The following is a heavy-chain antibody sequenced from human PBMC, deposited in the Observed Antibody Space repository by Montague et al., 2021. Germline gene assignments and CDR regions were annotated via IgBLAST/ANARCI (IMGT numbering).Heavy chain of an antibody. CDR2: IYYTGMA. CDR3: VRRSVSNYFDY. Sequence: SETLSLTCTVSGASMGRHYWTWVRQPPGEGLQWLAYIYYTGMANYNPSLKSRLTVSMDTSKNQFSLKMRSMAAADTAIYYCVRRSVSNYFDYWGQGTLVIVSS. V-gene: IGHV4-59*11. D-gene: IGHD5/OR15-5a*01. CDR1: GASMGRHY. J-gene: IGHJ4*02.